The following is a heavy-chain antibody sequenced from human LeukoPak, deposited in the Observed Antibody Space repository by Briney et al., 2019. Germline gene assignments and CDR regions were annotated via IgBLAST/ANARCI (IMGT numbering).Heavy chain of an antibody. D-gene: IGHD5-12*01. J-gene: IGHJ4*02. CDR3: ARGAVASILDY. CDR2: ITSSSSYI. CDR1: GFTFSNYN. Sequence: PGGSLRLSCAASGFTFSNYNMNWVSQAPGKGLEWVSSITSSSSYIYYADSVKGRFTISRDNAKNSLYLQMNSLRAEDTAVYYCARGAVASILDYWGQGALVTVSS. V-gene: IGHV3-21*01.